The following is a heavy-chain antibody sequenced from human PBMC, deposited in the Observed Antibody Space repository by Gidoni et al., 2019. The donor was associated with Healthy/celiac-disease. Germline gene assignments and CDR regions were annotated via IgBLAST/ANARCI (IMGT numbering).Heavy chain of an antibody. Sequence: EVQLLESGGGLVKPGGSLRLSCAASGFPFSSYTMNWVRQAPGQGLEWVSSISSRSNYIYYADSVKGRFTISRDNDKNSLFLQMNSLRAEDTAVYYCARAGGNAGVDARDIWGQGTMVTVSS. D-gene: IGHD2-15*01. CDR3: ARAGGNAGVDARDI. CDR2: ISSRSNYI. V-gene: IGHV3-21*01. CDR1: GFPFSSYT. J-gene: IGHJ3*02.